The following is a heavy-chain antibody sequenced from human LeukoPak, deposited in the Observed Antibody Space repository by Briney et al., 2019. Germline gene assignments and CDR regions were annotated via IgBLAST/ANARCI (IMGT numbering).Heavy chain of an antibody. J-gene: IGHJ4*02. Sequence: GGSLRLSCAASGFTFSSYGMHWVRQAPGKGLEWVAFIRYDGSNKYYADSVKGRFTISRDNSKNTLYLQMNSLRAEDTAVYYCAKSMSTSRSGLDSWGQGTLVTVSS. D-gene: IGHD5/OR15-5a*01. CDR1: GFTFSSYG. CDR3: AKSMSTSRSGLDS. CDR2: IRYDGSNK. V-gene: IGHV3-30*02.